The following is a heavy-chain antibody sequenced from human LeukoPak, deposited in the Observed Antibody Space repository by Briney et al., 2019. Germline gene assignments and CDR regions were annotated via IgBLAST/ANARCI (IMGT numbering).Heavy chain of an antibody. Sequence: ASVKASCKASGYIFTNFAMHWVRQAPGQRLEWMGWINAGNGDTKYSQRFQGRVTITRDTSASTAYMELSSLRSEDTAVYYCARIWDGYNLDYWGQGTLVTVSS. V-gene: IGHV1-3*01. J-gene: IGHJ4*02. CDR2: INAGNGDT. CDR3: ARIWDGYNLDY. D-gene: IGHD5-24*01. CDR1: GYIFTNFA.